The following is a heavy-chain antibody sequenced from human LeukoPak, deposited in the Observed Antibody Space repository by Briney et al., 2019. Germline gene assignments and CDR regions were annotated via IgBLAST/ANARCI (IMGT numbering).Heavy chain of an antibody. CDR1: GYRFTSYW. CDR2: IYPADSDT. D-gene: IGHD2-2*01. J-gene: IGHJ5*02. CDR3: ARLPGYCSSTSCPNWFDP. Sequence: GESLKISCKGSGYRFTSYWIGWVRQMPGKGLDWMRIIYPADSDTRYSPSFQGQVTISADKSISNAYLQWSSLKASDTAMYYCARLPGYCSSTSCPNWFDPWGQGTLVTVSS. V-gene: IGHV5-51*01.